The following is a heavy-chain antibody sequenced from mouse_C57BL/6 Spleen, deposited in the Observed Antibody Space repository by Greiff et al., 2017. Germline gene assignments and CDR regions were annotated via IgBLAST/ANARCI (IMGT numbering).Heavy chain of an antibody. Sequence: QVQLQQPGAELVKPGASVKLSCKASGYTFTSYWMHWVKQRPGQGLEWIGMIHPNSGSTNYNEKFKSKATLTVDKSSSSAYIQLSSLTSEDSAVYYCARSLLNWFAYWGQGTLVTVSA. CDR1: GYTFTSYW. J-gene: IGHJ3*01. CDR3: ARSLLNWFAY. CDR2: IHPNSGST. D-gene: IGHD2-1*01. V-gene: IGHV1-64*01.